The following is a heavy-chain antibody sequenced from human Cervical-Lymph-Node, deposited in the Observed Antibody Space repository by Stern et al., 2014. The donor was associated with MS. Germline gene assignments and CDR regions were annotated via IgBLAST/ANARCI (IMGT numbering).Heavy chain of an antibody. J-gene: IGHJ6*02. CDR3: ARGDGDYDAYYGMDV. CDR2: IYYTGST. CDR1: GGSISSYY. V-gene: IGHV4-59*01. D-gene: IGHD4-17*01. Sequence: QVQLEESGPGLVKPSEPLSLTCTVSGGSISSYYWSWIRQPPGKGLEWIGYIYYTGSTIYNPSLKSRVTIPLDTSKNQFSLKLISVTAADTAVYYCARGDGDYDAYYGMDVWGQGTTVTVSS.